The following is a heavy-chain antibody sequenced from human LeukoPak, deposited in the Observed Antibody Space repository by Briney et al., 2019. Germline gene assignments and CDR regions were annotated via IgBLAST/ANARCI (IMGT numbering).Heavy chain of an antibody. CDR3: AKEYCSGGSCYSNAPGDY. J-gene: IGHJ4*02. V-gene: IGHV3-43D*03. D-gene: IGHD2-15*01. CDR1: GFTFDDYA. Sequence: LPGGSLRLSCAASGFTFDDYAMHWVRQAPGKGLEWVSLISWDGGSTYYADSVKGRFTISRDNSKNSLYLQMNSLRAEDTALYYCAKEYCSGGSCYSNAPGDYWGQGTLVTVSS. CDR2: ISWDGGST.